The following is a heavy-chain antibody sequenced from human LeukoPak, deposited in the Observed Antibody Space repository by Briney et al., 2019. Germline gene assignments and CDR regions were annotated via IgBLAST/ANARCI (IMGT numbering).Heavy chain of an antibody. CDR1: GFTFSSYS. Sequence: PGGSLRLSCAASGFTFSSYSMNWVRQAPGKGLEWVSYISSSSSTIYYADSVKSRFTISRDNAKNSLYLQMNSLRAEDTALYYCAKDQGGYVASGFNWFDPWGQGTLVTVSS. D-gene: IGHD5-12*01. CDR3: AKDQGGYVASGFNWFDP. V-gene: IGHV3-48*04. CDR2: ISSSSSTI. J-gene: IGHJ5*02.